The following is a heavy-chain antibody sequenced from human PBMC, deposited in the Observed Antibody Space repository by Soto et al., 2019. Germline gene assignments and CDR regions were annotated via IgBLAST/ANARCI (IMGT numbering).Heavy chain of an antibody. D-gene: IGHD3-16*02. CDR1: GFSLSTSGVG. CDR3: AHKTMITFGGVIVTAFDI. V-gene: IGHV2-5*02. CDR2: IYWDDDK. Sequence: QITLKESGPTLVKPTQTLTLTCTFSGFSLSTSGVGVGWIRQPPGKALEWLALIYWDDDKRYSPSLKSRLTITKDTSKHQVVLTMTNMDPVDTATYYCAHKTMITFGGVIVTAFDIWGQGTMVTVSS. J-gene: IGHJ3*02.